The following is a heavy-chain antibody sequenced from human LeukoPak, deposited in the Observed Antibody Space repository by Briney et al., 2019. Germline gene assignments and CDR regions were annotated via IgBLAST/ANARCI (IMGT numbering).Heavy chain of an antibody. CDR3: ARRSMDPFDY. Sequence: ASVKVSCKASGYTFTSYDINWVRQATGQGLEWMGWMNPNSGDTSYAQKFQGRVTITRNTSISTAYMELSSLRSEDTAVYYCARRSMDPFDYWGQGTLVTVSS. D-gene: IGHD3-10*01. CDR2: MNPNSGDT. J-gene: IGHJ4*02. V-gene: IGHV1-8*03. CDR1: GYTFTSYD.